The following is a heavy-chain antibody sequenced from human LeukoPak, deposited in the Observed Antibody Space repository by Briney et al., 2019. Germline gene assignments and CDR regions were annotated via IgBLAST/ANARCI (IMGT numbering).Heavy chain of an antibody. CDR1: GFTFSSYG. J-gene: IGHJ3*02. CDR3: ARDDPLHAFET. CDR2: IWYDGSNK. V-gene: IGHV3-33*01. Sequence: GRSLRLSCAASGFTFSSYGMHWVRQAPGKGLEWVAVIWYDGSNKYYADSVKGRFTISRDNSKNTLYLQMNSLRAEDTAVYYCARDDPLHAFETWGQGTMGTVSS.